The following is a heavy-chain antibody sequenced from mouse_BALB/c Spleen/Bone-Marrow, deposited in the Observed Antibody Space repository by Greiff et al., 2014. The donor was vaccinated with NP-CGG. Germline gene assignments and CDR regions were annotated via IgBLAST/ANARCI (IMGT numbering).Heavy chain of an antibody. V-gene: IGHV1-9*01. D-gene: IGHD1-1*01. Sequence: QVQLQQSGAELMKPGASVKISCKATGYTFSTYWIEWVKQRPGHGLEGIGEILPGNGNTDYNEKFKGKATFTADTSSNTAYMQLSSLTSEDSAVFYCARHGSSGFDYWGQSTALTVSS. CDR1: GYTFSTYW. J-gene: IGHJ2*01. CDR3: ARHGSSGFDY. CDR2: ILPGNGNT.